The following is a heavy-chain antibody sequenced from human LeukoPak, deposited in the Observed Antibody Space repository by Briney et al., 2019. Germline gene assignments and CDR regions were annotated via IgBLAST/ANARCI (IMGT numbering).Heavy chain of an antibody. CDR2: INHDESST. CDR3: ARDLGYSYGY. J-gene: IGHJ4*02. D-gene: IGHD5-18*01. V-gene: IGHV3-74*01. CDR1: GLTFSNYW. Sequence: GGSLRLSCAASGLTFSNYWMYWVRQAPGPGKGLVWVSRINHDESSTSYADSVKGRFTISRDNAKDTLYLQMNSLRAEDTAVYYCARDLGYSYGYWGQGTLVTVSS.